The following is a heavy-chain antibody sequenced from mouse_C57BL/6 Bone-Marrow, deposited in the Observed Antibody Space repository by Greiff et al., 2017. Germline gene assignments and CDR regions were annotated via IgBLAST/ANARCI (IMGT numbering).Heavy chain of an antibody. J-gene: IGHJ1*03. D-gene: IGHD2-2*01. CDR3: ARSWLPRDVYWYFDV. V-gene: IGHV1-9*01. Sequence: VKVVQSGAELMKPGASVKLSCKATGYTFTGYWIEWVKQRPGHGLEWIGEILPGSGSTKYNEKFKGKATFTADTSSNTAYMQLSSLTTEDSAIYYCARSWLPRDVYWYFDVWGTGTTVTVSS. CDR2: ILPGSGST. CDR1: GYTFTGYW.